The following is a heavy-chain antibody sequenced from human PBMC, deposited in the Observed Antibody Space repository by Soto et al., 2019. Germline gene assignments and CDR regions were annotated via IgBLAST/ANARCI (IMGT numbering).Heavy chain of an antibody. Sequence: GESLKISCKGSGYSFTSYWIGWVRQMPGKGLEWMGIIYPGDSDTRYSPSFQGQVTISADKSISTAYLQWSSLKASDTAMYYCARLPPTGSSSSGWFDPWGQGTLVTVSS. CDR3: ARLPPTGSSSSGWFDP. CDR2: IYPGDSDT. D-gene: IGHD6-6*01. CDR1: GYSFTSYW. J-gene: IGHJ5*02. V-gene: IGHV5-51*01.